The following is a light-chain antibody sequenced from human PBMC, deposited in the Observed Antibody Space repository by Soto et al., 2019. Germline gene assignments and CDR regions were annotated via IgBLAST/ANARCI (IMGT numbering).Light chain of an antibody. CDR3: TSYTTSSSTYV. Sequence: QSVLTQPASVSGSPGQSITISCTGTSSDVGEYNYVSWYQQHPGKAPKLMIFEVSNRPSGVSNRFSGSKSGNTASLTISGLQAEDEADYYCTSYTTSSSTYVFGTGTKLTVL. J-gene: IGLJ1*01. CDR1: SSDVGEYNY. CDR2: EVS. V-gene: IGLV2-14*01.